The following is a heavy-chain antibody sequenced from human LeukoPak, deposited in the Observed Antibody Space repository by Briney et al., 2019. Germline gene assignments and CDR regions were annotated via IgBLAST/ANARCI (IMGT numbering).Heavy chain of an antibody. CDR2: INHSGST. V-gene: IGHV4-34*09. D-gene: IGHD1-7*01. J-gene: IGHJ4*02. Sequence: SETLSLTCAVYGGSFSGYYWSWIRQPPGKGLEWIGEINHSGSTNYNPSLKSRVTISVDTSKNQFSLKLSSVTAADTAVYYCARVDWNYNFFDYWGQGTLVTVSS. CDR1: GGSFSGYY. CDR3: ARVDWNYNFFDY.